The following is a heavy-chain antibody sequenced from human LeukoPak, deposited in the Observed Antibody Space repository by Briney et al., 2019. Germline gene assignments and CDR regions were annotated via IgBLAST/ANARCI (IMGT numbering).Heavy chain of an antibody. CDR1: GDSISSSSYY. D-gene: IGHD6-13*01. V-gene: IGHV4-39*01. CDR2: IYYSGST. J-gene: IGHJ4*03. Sequence: SETLSLTCTVSGDSISSSSYYWGWIRQPPGKGLEWIGSIYYSGSTYYNPSLKSRVTISVDTSKNQFSLKLSSVTAADTAVYYCARHGSGAADTRYFDYWGQGTLVTVSS. CDR3: ARHGSGAADTRYFDY.